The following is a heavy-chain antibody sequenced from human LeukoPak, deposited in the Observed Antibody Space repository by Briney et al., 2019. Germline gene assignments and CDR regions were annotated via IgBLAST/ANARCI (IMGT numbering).Heavy chain of an antibody. D-gene: IGHD6-19*01. CDR3: AKKNSSGWYGWFDP. V-gene: IGHV4-34*01. CDR2: INHSGST. CDR1: GGSFSGYY. J-gene: IGHJ5*02. Sequence: PSETLSLTCAVYGGSFSGYYWSWIRQPPGKGLEWIGEINHSGSTNYNPSLKSRVTISVDTSKKQFSLKLSSVTAADTAVYYCAKKNSSGWYGWFDPWGQGTLVTVSS.